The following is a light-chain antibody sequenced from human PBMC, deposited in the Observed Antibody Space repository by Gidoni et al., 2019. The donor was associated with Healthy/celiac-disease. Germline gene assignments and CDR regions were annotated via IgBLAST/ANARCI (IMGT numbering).Light chain of an antibody. CDR3: QSYDSSLSGFAV. Sequence: QSVLTQPPSVSGAPGQRVTISCTGSSSNLGAVYDVHWYQQLPGTAPKLLIYGNSNRPSGVPDRFSGSKSGTSASLAITGLQAEDEADYYCQSYDSSLSGFAVFGGGTQLTVL. CDR2: GNS. V-gene: IGLV1-40*01. J-gene: IGLJ7*01. CDR1: SSNLGAVYD.